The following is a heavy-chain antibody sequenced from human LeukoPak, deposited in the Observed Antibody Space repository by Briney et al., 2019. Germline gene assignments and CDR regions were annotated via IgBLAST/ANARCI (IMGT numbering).Heavy chain of an antibody. J-gene: IGHJ4*02. CDR2: ISSSGSTI. Sequence: GGSLRLSCAASGFTFSDYYMSWIRQAPGKGLEWVSYISSSGSTIYYADSVKGRFTISRDNAKNSLYLQMNSLRAEDTAVYYCTREGEYSNSWYYFDYWGQGTLVTVSS. D-gene: IGHD6-13*01. CDR3: TREGEYSNSWYYFDY. V-gene: IGHV3-11*01. CDR1: GFTFSDYY.